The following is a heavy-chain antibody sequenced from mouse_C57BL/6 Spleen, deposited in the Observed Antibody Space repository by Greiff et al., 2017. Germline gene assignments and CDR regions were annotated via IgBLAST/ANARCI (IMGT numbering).Heavy chain of an antibody. V-gene: IGHV5-6*02. CDR1: GFTFSSYG. Sequence: EVKLVESGGDLVKPGGSLKLSCAASGFTFSSYGMSWVRQTPDKRLEWVATISSGGSYTYYPDSVKGRFTISRDNAKNTLYLQMSSLKSEDTAMYYCARRAYSNFFDYWGQGTTLTVSS. D-gene: IGHD2-5*01. J-gene: IGHJ2*01. CDR3: ARRAYSNFFDY. CDR2: ISSGGSYT.